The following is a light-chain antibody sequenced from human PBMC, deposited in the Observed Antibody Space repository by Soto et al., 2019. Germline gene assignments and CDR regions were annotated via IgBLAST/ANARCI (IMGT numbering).Light chain of an antibody. V-gene: IGKV1-5*01. CDR3: QQYNSYSGA. CDR1: HSISSW. Sequence: IATAPSPPAASLRGRSTNTFLASHSISSWLAWYQQKPGKAPKLLIYDASSLESGVPSRFSGSGSGTEFTLTITSLQPDDFATYYCQQYNSYSGAFGQGTKVDI. J-gene: IGKJ1*01. CDR2: DAS.